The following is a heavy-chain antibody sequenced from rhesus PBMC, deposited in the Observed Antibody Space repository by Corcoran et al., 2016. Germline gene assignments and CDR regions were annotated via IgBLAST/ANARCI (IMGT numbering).Heavy chain of an antibody. D-gene: IGHD6-13*01. CDR3: ASGPLSQLDF. V-gene: IGHV4-93*01. J-gene: IGHJ4*01. Sequence: QVQLQVSGPAVVTPSETLSLPCAVSGGSLTSRHWFHWISQSPGRGMEWMGGTHGSVGHTEYNPSLKSRVTISKDTSKNQFSLTLTSVTAADTALYYCASGPLSQLDFWGQGVLLTVSS. CDR1: GGSLTSRHW. CDR2: THGSVGHT.